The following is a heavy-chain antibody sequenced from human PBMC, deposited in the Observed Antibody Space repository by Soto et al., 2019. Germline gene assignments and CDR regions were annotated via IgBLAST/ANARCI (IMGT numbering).Heavy chain of an antibody. J-gene: IGHJ1*01. CDR2: ISFDGKKS. V-gene: IGHV3-30*09. CDR3: ASPAYCRGGSCYTGPKEFQH. CDR1: GFVLSGYA. Sequence: QVQLVESGGGVVQPGGSLRLSCAASGFVLSGYAMHWVRQAPGKGLEWVAVISFDGKKSYYADSVKGRFAISRDTSQNTVVLQMNSLRPADTAGYYGASPAYCRGGSCYTGPKEFQHWGQGALVTVSS. D-gene: IGHD2-15*01.